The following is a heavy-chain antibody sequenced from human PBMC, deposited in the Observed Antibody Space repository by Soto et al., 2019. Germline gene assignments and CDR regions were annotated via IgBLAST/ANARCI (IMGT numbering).Heavy chain of an antibody. CDR3: AKGAHYYGSGSYFSPSYYYYYGMDV. CDR1: GFTFSSYA. J-gene: IGHJ6*02. V-gene: IGHV3-23*01. Sequence: GGSLRLSCAASGFTFSSYAMSWVRQAPGKGLEWVSAISGSGGSTYYADSVKGRFTISRDNSKNTLYLQMNSLRAEDTAVYYCAKGAHYYGSGSYFSPSYYYYYGMDVWGQGTTVTVSS. CDR2: ISGSGGST. D-gene: IGHD3-10*01.